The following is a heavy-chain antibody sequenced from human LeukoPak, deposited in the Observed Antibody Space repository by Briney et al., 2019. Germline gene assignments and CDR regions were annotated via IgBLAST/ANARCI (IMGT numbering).Heavy chain of an antibody. D-gene: IGHD5-12*01. CDR3: ARHTDGDSGYVFDY. CDR2: TYYSGST. CDR1: GGSISSSSYY. Sequence: SETLSLTCTVSGGSISSSSYYWGWIRQPPGKGLEWIGSTYYSGSTYYNPSLKSRVTISVDTSKNQFSLKLSSVTAADTAVYYCARHTDGDSGYVFDYWGQGTLVTVSS. V-gene: IGHV4-39*01. J-gene: IGHJ4*02.